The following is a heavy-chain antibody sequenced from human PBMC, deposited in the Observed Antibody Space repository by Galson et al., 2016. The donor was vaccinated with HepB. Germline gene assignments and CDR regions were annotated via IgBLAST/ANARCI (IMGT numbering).Heavy chain of an antibody. Sequence: SLRLSCAVSGFTFSDYYMSWIRQAPGKGLEWVSYISSSGSTIYYADSVKGRFTISRDNAKNSLYLQMNSLRAEDTAVYYCVRLYYYYYGMDVWGQGTTVTVSS. CDR1: GFTFSDYY. V-gene: IGHV3-11*01. CDR3: VRLYYYYYGMDV. J-gene: IGHJ6*02. CDR2: ISSSGSTI.